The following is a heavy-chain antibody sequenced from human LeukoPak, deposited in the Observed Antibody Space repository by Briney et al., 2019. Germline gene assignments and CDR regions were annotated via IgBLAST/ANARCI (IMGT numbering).Heavy chain of an antibody. Sequence: PSETLSLTCTVSGGSISSYYWSWIRQPPGKGLEWIGYIYYSGTTNYNPSLKSRVTISVDTSKNQFSLKLSSVTAADTAVYYCARNVGTLYYDFWSGYQPPDNWFDPWGQGTLVTVSS. CDR1: GGSISSYY. V-gene: IGHV4-59*08. J-gene: IGHJ5*02. D-gene: IGHD3-3*01. CDR2: IYYSGTT. CDR3: ARNVGTLYYDFWSGYQPPDNWFDP.